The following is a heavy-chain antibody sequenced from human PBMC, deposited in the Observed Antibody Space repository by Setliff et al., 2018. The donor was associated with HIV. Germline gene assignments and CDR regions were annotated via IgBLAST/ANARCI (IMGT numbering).Heavy chain of an antibody. CDR2: IYTSGST. J-gene: IGHJ4*02. Sequence: SETLSLTCIVSGGSISSYYWSWIRQPPGKGLEWIGHIYTSGSTNYNPSLKSRVTTSVDTSKNQFFLHLSSVTAADTAIYYCARHVVALGIAVLPAGALDFWGPGTLVTVSS. D-gene: IGHD2-21*01. CDR1: GGSISSYY. CDR3: ARHVVALGIAVLPAGALDF. V-gene: IGHV4-4*08.